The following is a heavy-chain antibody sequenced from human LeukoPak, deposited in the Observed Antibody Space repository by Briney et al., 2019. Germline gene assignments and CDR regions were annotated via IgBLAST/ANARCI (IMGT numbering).Heavy chain of an antibody. CDR2: ISSSSSTI. V-gene: IGHV3-48*01. CDR1: VFTFSTYS. D-gene: IGHD2-15*01. Sequence: GGSLRLSCAASVFTFSTYSMNWVRQAPGKGLEWVSYISSSSSTIYYADSVKGRFTISRDNAKNSLYLQMNSLRAEDTAVYYCARVSYSGVYYYYYYYMDVWGKGTTVTVSS. J-gene: IGHJ6*03. CDR3: ARVSYSGVYYYYYYYMDV.